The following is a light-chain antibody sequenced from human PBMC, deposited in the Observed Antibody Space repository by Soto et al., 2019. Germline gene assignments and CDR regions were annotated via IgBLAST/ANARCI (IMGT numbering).Light chain of an antibody. Sequence: DIQMTQSPSSLSTSVGDRVTITCQASQVISIYLAWYQQKPGKVPKLLIYAASTLQSGVPSRFSGSGSGTDFTLTISSLQPEDVATYYCQKYNSAPPTFGQGTKVEIK. CDR2: AAS. J-gene: IGKJ1*01. CDR1: QVISIY. CDR3: QKYNSAPPT. V-gene: IGKV1-27*01.